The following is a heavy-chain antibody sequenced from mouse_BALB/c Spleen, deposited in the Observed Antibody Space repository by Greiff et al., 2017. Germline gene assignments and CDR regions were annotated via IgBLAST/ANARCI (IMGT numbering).Heavy chain of an antibody. J-gene: IGHJ4*01. V-gene: IGHV5-6*01. Sequence: DVHLVESGGDLVKPGGSLKLSCAASGFTFSSYGMSWVRQTPDKRLEWVATISSGGSYTYYPDSVKGRFTISRDNAKNTLYLQMSSLKSEDTAMYYCAKRPGRGAMDYWGQGTSVTVSS. CDR3: AKRPGRGAMDY. CDR1: GFTFSSYG. CDR2: ISSGGSYT.